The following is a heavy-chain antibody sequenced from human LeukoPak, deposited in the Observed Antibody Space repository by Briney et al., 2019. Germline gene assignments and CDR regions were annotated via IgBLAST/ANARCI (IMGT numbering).Heavy chain of an antibody. CDR3: ARGGTYDI. CDR2: ISGSGGST. J-gene: IGHJ3*02. Sequence: GGSLRLSCAASGFTFSSYAMSWVRQAPGKGLEWVSAISGSGGSTYYADSVKGRFTISRDNSKNTLYLQMNSLKGEDTAVYFCARGGTYDIWGQGTRVTVSS. V-gene: IGHV3-23*01. CDR1: GFTFSSYA.